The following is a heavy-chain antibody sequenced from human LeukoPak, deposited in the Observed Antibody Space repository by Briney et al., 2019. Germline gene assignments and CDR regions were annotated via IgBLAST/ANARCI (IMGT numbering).Heavy chain of an antibody. V-gene: IGHV4-4*09. J-gene: IGHJ6*03. CDR3: ARRSSSLSYYHYYYMDV. CDR1: GASISSFY. Sequence: SETLSLTCTVSGASISSFYWSWIRQSPGKGLELIGNIYTSGSTNYNPSLKSRVTISVDTSKNHFSLKLTSVTAADTAVYYCARRSSSLSYYHYYYMDVWGKGTTVIVSS. D-gene: IGHD6-6*01. CDR2: IYTSGST.